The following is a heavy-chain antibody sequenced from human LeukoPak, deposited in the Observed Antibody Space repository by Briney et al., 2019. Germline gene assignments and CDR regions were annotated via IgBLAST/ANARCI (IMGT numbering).Heavy chain of an antibody. CDR1: AFTFTTYA. V-gene: IGHV3-21*01. D-gene: IGHD3-10*01. J-gene: IGHJ4*02. CDR3: ARVSGLGGSGSAEDY. Sequence: PGGSLRLSCAASAFTFTTYAMTWVRQAPGKGLEWVSSISSSSSYIYYADSVKGRFTISRDNAKNSLYLQMNSLRAEDTAVYYCARVSGLGGSGSAEDYWGQGTLVTVSS. CDR2: ISSSSSYI.